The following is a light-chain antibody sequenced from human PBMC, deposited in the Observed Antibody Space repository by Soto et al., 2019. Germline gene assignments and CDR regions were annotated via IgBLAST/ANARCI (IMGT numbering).Light chain of an antibody. Sequence: QSALTQPASVSGSPGQSITISCTGTTSDVGSYNLVSWYQHHPGKAPRLMIFEVTRRPSGVSNRFSGSKSGNTASLTISGLLAEDEADYYCCSHAGSSTHVVFGGGTKPPS. CDR2: EVT. CDR3: CSHAGSSTHVV. V-gene: IGLV2-23*02. CDR1: TSDVGSYNL. J-gene: IGLJ2*01.